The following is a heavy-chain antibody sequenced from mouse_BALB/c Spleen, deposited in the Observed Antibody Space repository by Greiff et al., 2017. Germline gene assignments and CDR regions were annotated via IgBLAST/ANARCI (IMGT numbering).Heavy chain of an antibody. J-gene: IGHJ2*01. CDR3: TYYYGSRGYFDY. Sequence: QVQLQQSGAELVRPGASVTLSCKASGYTFTDYEMHWVKQTPVHGLEWIGAIDPETGGTAYNQKFKGKATLTADKSSSTAYMELRSLTSEDSAVYYCTYYYGSRGYFDYWGQGTTLTVSS. D-gene: IGHD1-1*01. CDR1: GYTFTDYE. CDR2: IDPETGGT. V-gene: IGHV1-15*01.